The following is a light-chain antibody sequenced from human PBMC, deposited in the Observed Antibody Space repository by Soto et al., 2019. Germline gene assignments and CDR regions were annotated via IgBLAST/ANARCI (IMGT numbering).Light chain of an antibody. CDR1: QSVSSAY. Sequence: EIVLTQSPGTLSLSPGERATLSCRANQSVSSAYLAWYQQKPGQAPRLLISGASIRATGIPERFSGSGSGTEVTLTISRLEPEDSAVYYCQQYGSSPPYTFGQGTKLEIK. V-gene: IGKV3-20*01. CDR3: QQYGSSPPYT. J-gene: IGKJ2*01. CDR2: GAS.